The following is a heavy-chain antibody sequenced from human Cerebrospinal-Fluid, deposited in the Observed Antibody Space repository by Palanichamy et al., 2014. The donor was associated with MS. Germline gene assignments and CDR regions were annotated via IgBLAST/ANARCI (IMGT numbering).Heavy chain of an antibody. CDR3: VRDRYSYSRNFHYYGMDV. J-gene: IGHJ6*02. D-gene: IGHD1-26*01. CDR1: GLLVSTNF. CDR2: LYRGGDT. V-gene: IGHV3-53*01. Sequence: EVQLVESGGGLIQPGGSLRLSCAASGLLVSTNFMSWVRQAPGKGPEWVSVLYRGGDTYYAGSVKGRFTISRDNSKNMLYLEMNSLRDEDTAVYYCVRDRYSYSRNFHYYGMDVWDQGTTVTVFS.